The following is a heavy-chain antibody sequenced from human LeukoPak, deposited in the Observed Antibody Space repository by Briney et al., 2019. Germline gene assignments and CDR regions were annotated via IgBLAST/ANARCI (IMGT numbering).Heavy chain of an antibody. Sequence: PGGSLRLSCAASGFTFSSYWMSWVRQAPGKGLEWVANIKQDGSERYYVDSVKGRFTISRDNAKNSLYLQMNSLRAEDTAVYYCARVTSIVVVVAARSPLRGRYFDYWGQGTLVTVSS. D-gene: IGHD2-15*01. CDR2: IKQDGSER. CDR1: GFTFSSYW. V-gene: IGHV3-7*01. CDR3: ARVTSIVVVVAARSPLRGRYFDY. J-gene: IGHJ4*02.